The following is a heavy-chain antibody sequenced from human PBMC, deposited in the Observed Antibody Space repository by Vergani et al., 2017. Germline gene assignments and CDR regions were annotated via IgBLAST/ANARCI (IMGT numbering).Heavy chain of an antibody. J-gene: IGHJ4*02. CDR3: ARDSHFYSYGD. CDR1: GGSISSGGYY. D-gene: IGHD5-18*01. CDR2: IYYSGST. V-gene: IGHV4-39*07. Sequence: QVQLQESGPGLVKPSQTLSLTCTVSGGSISSGGYYWSWIRQPPGKGREWIGSIYYSGSTYYNPSLKSRGTISVDTSKHQFSLKLSSVTAAYTAVYYCARDSHFYSYGDWGQGTLVTVSS.